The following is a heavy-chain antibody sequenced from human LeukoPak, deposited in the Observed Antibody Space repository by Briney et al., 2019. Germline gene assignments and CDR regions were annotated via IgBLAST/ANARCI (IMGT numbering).Heavy chain of an antibody. CDR1: GFTFSSYA. Sequence: GGSLRLSCAASGFTFSSYAMSWVRQAPGKGLEWVSAISGSGGSTYYADSVKGRFTMSRDNSENTLYLQMNSLRAEDTAVYYCAKDQFIVVVVAPIGDFDSWGQGTLVTVSP. CDR2: ISGSGGST. D-gene: IGHD2-15*01. CDR3: AKDQFIVVVVAPIGDFDS. V-gene: IGHV3-23*01. J-gene: IGHJ4*02.